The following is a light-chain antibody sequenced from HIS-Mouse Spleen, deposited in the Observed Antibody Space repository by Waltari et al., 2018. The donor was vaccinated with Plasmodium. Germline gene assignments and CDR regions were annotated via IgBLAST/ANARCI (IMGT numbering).Light chain of an antibody. CDR1: SLRSYY. CDR3: NSRDSSGNHQV. Sequence: SSELTQDPAVSVALGQTVRITCQGDSLRSYYASWYQQKPGQAPVLVIVGKNNRPSGIPDRFAGSSSGNTASLTITGAQAEDEADYYCNSRDSSGNHQVFGGGTKLTVL. CDR2: GKN. J-gene: IGLJ3*02. V-gene: IGLV3-19*01.